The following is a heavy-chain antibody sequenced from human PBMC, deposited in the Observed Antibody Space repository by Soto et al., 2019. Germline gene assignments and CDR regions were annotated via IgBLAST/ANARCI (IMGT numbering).Heavy chain of an antibody. D-gene: IGHD3-22*01. Sequence: QVQLVESGGGVVQPGRSLRLSCAASGFTFSSYGMHWVRQAPGKGLEWVAVISYDGSNKYYADSVKGRFTISRDNSKNTLYLRMNSLRAEDTAVYYCAKGADSSGYYHFDYWGQGTLVTVSS. J-gene: IGHJ4*02. V-gene: IGHV3-30*18. CDR1: GFTFSSYG. CDR2: ISYDGSNK. CDR3: AKGADSSGYYHFDY.